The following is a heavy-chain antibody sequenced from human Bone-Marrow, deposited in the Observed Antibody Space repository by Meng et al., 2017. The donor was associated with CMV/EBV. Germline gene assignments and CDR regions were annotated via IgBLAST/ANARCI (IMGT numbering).Heavy chain of an antibody. CDR2: IYWNDDT. V-gene: IGHV2-5*01. D-gene: IGHD3-3*01. CDR1: VG. CDR3: AHLLTYYDFWSGPEGGYNWFDP. J-gene: IGHJ5*02. Sequence: VGVGWIRQPPGKALEWLALIYWNDDTRYSPSLKSRLTITKDTSKNQVVLTMTNMDPVDTATYYCAHLLTYYDFWSGPEGGYNWFDPWGQGTLVTVSS.